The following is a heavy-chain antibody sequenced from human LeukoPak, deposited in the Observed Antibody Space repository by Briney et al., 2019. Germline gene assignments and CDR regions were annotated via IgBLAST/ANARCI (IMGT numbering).Heavy chain of an antibody. D-gene: IGHD3-10*01. J-gene: IGHJ5*02. CDR1: GYTFTSYG. CDR3: AREERITMVRGIPNWFDP. CDR2: ISAYTGNT. Sequence: ASVKVSCKASGYTFTSYGINWVRQAPGQGLEWMGWISAYTGNTNYAQKFQGRVTITADEFTSTAYMELSSLRSEDTAVYYCAREERITMVRGIPNWFDPWGQGTLVTVSS. V-gene: IGHV1-18*01.